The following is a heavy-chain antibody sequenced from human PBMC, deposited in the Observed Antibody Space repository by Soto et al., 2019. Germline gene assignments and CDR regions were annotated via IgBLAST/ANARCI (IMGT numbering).Heavy chain of an antibody. CDR2: ISYDGSNK. J-gene: IGHJ4*02. D-gene: IGHD2-21*01. CDR1: GFTFSSYG. V-gene: IGHV3-30*03. CDR3: AIGGDYYFDY. Sequence: GGFLRLSCAASGFTFSSYGMHWVRQAPGKGLEWVAVISYDGSNKYYADSVKGRFTISRDNSKNTLYLQMNSLRAEDTAVYYCAIGGDYYFDYWGQGTLVTSPQ.